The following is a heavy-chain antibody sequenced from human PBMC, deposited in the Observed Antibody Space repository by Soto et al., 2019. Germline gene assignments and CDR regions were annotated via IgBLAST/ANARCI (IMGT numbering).Heavy chain of an antibody. CDR2: ISAYNGDT. CDR1: GYTFTSYG. V-gene: IGHV1-18*01. Sequence: QVQLLQSGPEVKKPGASVKVSCKASGYTFTSYGITWVRQAPGQGLEWMGWISAYNGDTNYAQRLQGRVTMTTDTSTSTAYMELRSLRSADTALYYCARARVSTRPLPPNSFSWFAPWGQGTLVTVSS. CDR3: ARARVSTRPLPPNSFSWFAP. J-gene: IGHJ5*02.